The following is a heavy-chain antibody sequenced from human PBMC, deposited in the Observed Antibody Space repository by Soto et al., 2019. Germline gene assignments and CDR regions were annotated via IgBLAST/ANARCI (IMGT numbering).Heavy chain of an antibody. CDR3: AKNQERELPRVIDF. J-gene: IGHJ4*02. CDR2: MSGSSSTT. CDR1: GFIFSNYA. V-gene: IGHV3-23*01. D-gene: IGHD1-7*01. Sequence: PGGSLRLSCAASGFIFSNYAMSWVRQAPGGGLEWVSSMSGSSSTTYYADSVRGRFTISRDRSKNTLYLQMSSLRAEDTALYYCAKNQERELPRVIDFWGQGTLVTVSS.